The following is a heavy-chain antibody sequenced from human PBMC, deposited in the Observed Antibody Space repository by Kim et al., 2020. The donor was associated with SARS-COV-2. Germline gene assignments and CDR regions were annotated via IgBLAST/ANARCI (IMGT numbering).Heavy chain of an antibody. Sequence: ASVKVSCKASGYTFTSYDINWVRQATGHGLEWMGWMNPNSGNTGYAQKFQGRVTMTRNTSISTAYMERSSLRSEDTAVYYCARGANIITIFEVGRPYYMDVWGKGTTVTVSS. CDR3: ARGANIITIFEVGRPYYMDV. V-gene: IGHV1-8*01. D-gene: IGHD3-3*01. CDR1: GYTFTSYD. CDR2: MNPNSGNT. J-gene: IGHJ6*03.